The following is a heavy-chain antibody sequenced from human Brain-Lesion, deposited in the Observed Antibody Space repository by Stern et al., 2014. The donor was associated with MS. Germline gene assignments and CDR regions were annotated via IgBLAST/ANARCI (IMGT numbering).Heavy chain of an antibody. Sequence: QVQLQESGPGLVKPSDTLSLTCSVSGDSLSSSTFYWGWIRQPPGKGPEWIGSVYYSGNTYYHPSLKSRVPFSFDTSKNQFSLRLTSVTAADTAVYYCARHQLGYGYAYLRYWGQGTLVTVSS. CDR1: GDSLSSSTFY. D-gene: IGHD5-18*01. CDR2: VYYSGNT. J-gene: IGHJ4*02. CDR3: ARHQLGYGYAYLRY. V-gene: IGHV4-39*01.